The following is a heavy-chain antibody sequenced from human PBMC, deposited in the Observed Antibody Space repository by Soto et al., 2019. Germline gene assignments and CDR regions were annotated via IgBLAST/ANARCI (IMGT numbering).Heavy chain of an antibody. J-gene: IGHJ4*02. CDR2: IKGDGSDP. Sequence: GGSLRLSCAASGFTLNNYYLSWVRQAPGKGLEWVGNIKGDGSDPHYVDSVKGRFSISRDNAENPIYLQMNSLKAEDTAMYYCARDPVTADWGQGTLVTVSS. CDR1: GFTLNNYY. V-gene: IGHV3-7*03. CDR3: ARDPVTAD.